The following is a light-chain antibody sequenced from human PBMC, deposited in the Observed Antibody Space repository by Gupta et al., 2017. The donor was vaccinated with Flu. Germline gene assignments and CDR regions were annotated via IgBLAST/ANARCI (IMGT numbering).Light chain of an antibody. V-gene: IGKV3-11*01. Sequence: EIVLSQSPAPPPLSPRDRAILSCRANQSVNIYLAWYQQKPGQPPRLLMFDASKRAAGIPDRFSGSGSGTDFTLTISTLEPEDFAVYYCQQRSGLPMYTFGQGTKLE. CDR1: QSVNIY. J-gene: IGKJ2*01. CDR2: DAS. CDR3: QQRSGLPMYT.